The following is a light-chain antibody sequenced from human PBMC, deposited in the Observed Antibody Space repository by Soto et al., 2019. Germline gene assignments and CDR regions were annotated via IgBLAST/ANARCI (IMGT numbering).Light chain of an antibody. J-gene: IGKJ1*01. Sequence: EFVLTQSPATLSLSPGASATLSCRASQSVSTNLAWYQQKPGQVPRVLIYGASTRATEIPARFSGSGSGTEFTLTIDSLQSEDFAVYYCQQYNNWPRTFGQGTKVDI. V-gene: IGKV3-15*01. CDR1: QSVSTN. CDR3: QQYNNWPRT. CDR2: GAS.